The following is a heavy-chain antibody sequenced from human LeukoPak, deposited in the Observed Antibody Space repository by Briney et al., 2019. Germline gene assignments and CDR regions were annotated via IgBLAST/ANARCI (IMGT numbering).Heavy chain of an antibody. CDR3: ARVGPYDYVWGSYRNDAFDI. CDR2: IYTSGST. D-gene: IGHD3-16*02. Sequence: YPSETLSLTCTVSGGSISSYYWSWIRQPAGKGLEWIGRIYTSGSTNYNPSLKSRVTMSVDTSKNQFSLKLSSVTAADTAVYYCARVGPYDYVWGSYRNDAFDIWGQGTMVTVSS. V-gene: IGHV4-4*07. CDR1: GGSISSYY. J-gene: IGHJ3*02.